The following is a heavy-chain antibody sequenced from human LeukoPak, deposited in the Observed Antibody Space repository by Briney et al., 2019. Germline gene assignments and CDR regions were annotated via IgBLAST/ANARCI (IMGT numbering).Heavy chain of an antibody. V-gene: IGHV1-18*01. D-gene: IGHD3-22*01. CDR3: ARATRFYYDSSGYYPS. Sequence: ASVKVSCKASGYTFTSYGISWVRQAPGQGLEWMGWISAYNGNTNYAQKPQGRVTMTTDTSTSTAYMELRSLRSDDTAVYYCARATRFYYDSSGYYPSWGQGTLVTVSS. CDR1: GYTFTSYG. J-gene: IGHJ5*02. CDR2: ISAYNGNT.